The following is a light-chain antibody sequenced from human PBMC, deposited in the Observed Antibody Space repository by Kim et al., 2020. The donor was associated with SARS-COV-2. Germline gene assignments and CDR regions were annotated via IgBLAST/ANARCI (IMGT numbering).Light chain of an antibody. J-gene: IGKJ5*01. CDR2: GAS. CDR1: QDIRND. V-gene: IGKV1-17*01. CDR3: LQHSTYPIT. Sequence: ASVGDRVIITCRASQDIRNDLGWYQQNPGRAPKRLIYGASSLQSGVPSRFSCSGSGTEFTLTISSVQPEDFATYFCLQHSTYPITFGQGTRLEIK.